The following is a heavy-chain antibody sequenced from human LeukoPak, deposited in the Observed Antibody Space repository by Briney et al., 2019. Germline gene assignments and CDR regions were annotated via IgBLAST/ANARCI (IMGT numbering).Heavy chain of an antibody. V-gene: IGHV7-4-1*02. CDR2: INTNTGNP. Sequence: ASVKVSCKASGYTFTSYAMNWVRQAPGQGLEWMGWINTNTGNPTYAQGFTGRFVFSLDTSVSTAYLQISSLKAEDTAVYYCATGAWDTAMVQDVYFDYWGQGTLVTVSS. CDR3: ATGAWDTAMVQDVYFDY. CDR1: GYTFTSYA. D-gene: IGHD5-18*01. J-gene: IGHJ4*02.